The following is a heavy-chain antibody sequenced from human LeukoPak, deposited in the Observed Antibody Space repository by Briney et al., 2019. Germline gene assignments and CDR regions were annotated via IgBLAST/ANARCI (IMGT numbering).Heavy chain of an antibody. Sequence: SETLSLTCAVYGGSFSGYYWSWIRQPPGKGLEWIGEINHSGSTNYNPSLKSRVTISVDTSKNQFSLKLSSVTAADTAVYYCARVREDDVVVVAATGYYFDYWGQGTLVTVSS. J-gene: IGHJ4*02. V-gene: IGHV4-34*01. CDR3: ARVREDDVVVVAATGYYFDY. CDR1: GGSFSGYY. CDR2: INHSGST. D-gene: IGHD2-15*01.